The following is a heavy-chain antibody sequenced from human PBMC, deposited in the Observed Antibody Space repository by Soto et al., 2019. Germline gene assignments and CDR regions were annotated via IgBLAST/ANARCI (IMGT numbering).Heavy chain of an antibody. Sequence: GGSLRLSCAASGFTVSSNYMSWVRQAPGKGLEWVSVIYSGGSTYYADSVKGRFTISRDNSKNTLYLQMNSLRAEDTAVYYCARDISGYSYGYGYWGQGTLVPVAS. V-gene: IGHV3-66*01. J-gene: IGHJ4*02. CDR2: IYSGGST. D-gene: IGHD5-18*01. CDR1: GFTVSSNY. CDR3: ARDISGYSYGYGY.